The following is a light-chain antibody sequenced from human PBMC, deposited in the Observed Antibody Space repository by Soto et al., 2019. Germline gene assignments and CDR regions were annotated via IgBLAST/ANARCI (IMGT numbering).Light chain of an antibody. V-gene: IGLV2-14*01. J-gene: IGLJ1*01. Sequence: QSVLTHPASVSGTPGQSITISCTRTSSDVGGYNYVAWYQQHPGKAPKLLISEVTDLPSGVSNRFSGSKSGNTASLTISGLQADDEADYYCSSYTSSSTYVFGPGTKVTVL. CDR2: EVT. CDR1: SSDVGGYNY. CDR3: SSYTSSSTYV.